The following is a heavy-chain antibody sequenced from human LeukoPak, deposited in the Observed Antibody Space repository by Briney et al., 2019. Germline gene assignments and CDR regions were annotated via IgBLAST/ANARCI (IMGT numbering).Heavy chain of an antibody. Sequence: GASVKVSCKASGYTFTGNYMHWVRQAPGQGLEWMGWINPNSGGTNYAQKFQGRVTMTRDTSISTAYMELSRLRSDDTAVYYCARGCSGGSCYFDAFDIWGQGTMVTVSS. CDR2: INPNSGGT. CDR3: ARGCSGGSCYFDAFDI. J-gene: IGHJ3*02. CDR1: GYTFTGNY. D-gene: IGHD2-15*01. V-gene: IGHV1-2*02.